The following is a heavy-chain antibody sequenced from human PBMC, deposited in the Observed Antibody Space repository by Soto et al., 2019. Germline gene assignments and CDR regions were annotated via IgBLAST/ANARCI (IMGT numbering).Heavy chain of an antibody. CDR2: IKSDGSST. CDR1: GFSFDNYG. D-gene: IGHD3-16*01. CDR3: AQVGLMTFSHKHYFNH. J-gene: IGHJ4*02. Sequence: EVQLLESGGDLVQPGGSLRLSCVGSGFSFDNYGMSWVRQAPGKGLEWVSAIKSDGSSTYYAASVKDRFTISRDNSKNKLYLQLNSLRAEDTAVYYCAQVGLMTFSHKHYFNHWGRGTLVTVSS. V-gene: IGHV3-23*01.